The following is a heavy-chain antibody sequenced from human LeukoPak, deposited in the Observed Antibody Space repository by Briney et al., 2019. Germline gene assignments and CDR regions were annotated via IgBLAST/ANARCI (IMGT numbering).Heavy chain of an antibody. D-gene: IGHD3-22*01. J-gene: IGHJ4*02. CDR2: INWNGGST. V-gene: IGHV3-20*01. CDR3: ARAYYYDSSGYFPD. CDR1: GFTFAGYG. Sequence: GGSLRLSCAASGFTFAGYGMSWVRQAPGKGLEWVSAINWNGGSTGYADSVKGRFTISRDNAKNSLYLQMNSLRAEDTALYHCARAYYYDSSGYFPDWGQGTLVTVSS.